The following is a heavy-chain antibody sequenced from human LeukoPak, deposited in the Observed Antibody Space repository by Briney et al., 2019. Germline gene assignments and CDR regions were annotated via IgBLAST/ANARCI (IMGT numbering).Heavy chain of an antibody. CDR1: GGSFSGYY. D-gene: IGHD3-3*01. J-gene: IGHJ4*02. CDR3: ARSYGYYDFWSGYYGGFDY. CDR2: INHSGST. Sequence: PSETLSLTCAVYGGSFSGYYWSWIRQPPGKGLEWIGEINHSGSTNYNPSLKSRVTISVDTSKIQFSLKLSSVTAADTAVYYCARSYGYYDFWSGYYGGFDYWGQGTLVTVSS. V-gene: IGHV4-34*01.